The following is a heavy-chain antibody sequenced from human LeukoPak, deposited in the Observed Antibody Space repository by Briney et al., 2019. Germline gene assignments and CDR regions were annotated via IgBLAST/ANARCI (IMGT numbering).Heavy chain of an antibody. CDR2: INPNSGGT. CDR3: ARDLRTLGVRYYFDY. V-gene: IGHV1-2*02. D-gene: IGHD4-17*01. Sequence: ASVKVSCKASGYTFTGYYTHWVRQAPGQGLEWMGWINPNSGGTNYAQKFQGRVTMTRDTSISTAYMGLSRLRSDDTAVYYCARDLRTLGVRYYFDYWGQGTLVTVSS. J-gene: IGHJ4*02. CDR1: GYTFTGYY.